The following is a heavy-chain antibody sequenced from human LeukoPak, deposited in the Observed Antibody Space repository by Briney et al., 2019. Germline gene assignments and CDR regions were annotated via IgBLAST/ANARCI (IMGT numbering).Heavy chain of an antibody. CDR3: AKQLELLQFVSDFDY. CDR1: GFSFSTYG. J-gene: IGHJ4*02. D-gene: IGHD1-7*01. CDR2: IPTSGGIT. V-gene: IGHV3-23*01. Sequence: GGSLRLSCADSGFSFSTYGMSWVRQAPGKGLEWVSGIPTSGGITYYADSVKGRFTISRDNSKNTLYLQMNSLRAEDTAVYYCAKQLELLQFVSDFDYWGQGTLVTVSS.